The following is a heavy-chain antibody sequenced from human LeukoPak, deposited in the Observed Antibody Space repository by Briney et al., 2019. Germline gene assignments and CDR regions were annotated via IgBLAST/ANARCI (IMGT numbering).Heavy chain of an antibody. CDR3: ARGSPMRTYYYDSSGNPFDY. CDR2: ICRSSSYI. CDR1: GFTFSSYS. D-gene: IGHD3-22*01. V-gene: IGHV3-21*01. Sequence: PGGSLRLSCAASGFTFSSYSMNWVRQAPGKGLEWVSSICRSSSYIYYADSVNGRFTISRDNAKNSLYLQMNSLRAEDTAVYYCARGSPMRTYYYDSSGNPFDYWGQETLLTVSS. J-gene: IGHJ4*02.